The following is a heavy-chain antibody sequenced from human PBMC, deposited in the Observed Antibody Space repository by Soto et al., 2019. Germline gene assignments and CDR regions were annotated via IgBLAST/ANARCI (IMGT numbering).Heavy chain of an antibody. CDR2: INHSGST. D-gene: IGHD3-3*01. Sequence: SSETLSLTCAVYGGSFSGYYWSWIRQPPGKGLEWIGEINHSGSTNYNPSLKSRVTISVDTSKNQFSLKLSSVTAADTAVYYCARTVLRFLEWSLTRVGWFDPWGQGTLVTVSS. V-gene: IGHV4-34*01. CDR3: ARTVLRFLEWSLTRVGWFDP. CDR1: GGSFSGYY. J-gene: IGHJ5*02.